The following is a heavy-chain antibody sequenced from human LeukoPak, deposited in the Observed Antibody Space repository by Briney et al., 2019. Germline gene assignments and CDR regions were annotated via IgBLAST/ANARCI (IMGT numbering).Heavy chain of an antibody. CDR1: GFSFSGHW. Sequence: GGSLRPSCTASGFSFSGHWMHWARQLPGKGLVWVSRISPTGSTTSYADSVKGRFTISRDNAKNTLYLQMNSLRAEDTAVYYCAHYDSSGYHAFDIWGQGTMVTVSS. D-gene: IGHD3-22*01. V-gene: IGHV3-74*01. J-gene: IGHJ3*02. CDR3: AHYDSSGYHAFDI. CDR2: ISPTGSTT.